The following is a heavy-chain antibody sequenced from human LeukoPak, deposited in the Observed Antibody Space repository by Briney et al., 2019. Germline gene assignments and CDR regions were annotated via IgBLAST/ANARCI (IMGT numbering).Heavy chain of an antibody. CDR3: ATEWVRGVIYY. CDR1: GFTFSSYA. D-gene: IGHD3-10*01. V-gene: IGHV3-23*01. CDR2: ISGSGGSP. J-gene: IGHJ4*02. Sequence: SGGSLRLSCAASGFTFSSYAMSGVRQAPGKGLEWVSAISGSGGSPYYADSVKGRFTISRDNSKNTLYLQMNSLRAEDTAVYYCATEWVRGVIYYWGQGTLVTVSS.